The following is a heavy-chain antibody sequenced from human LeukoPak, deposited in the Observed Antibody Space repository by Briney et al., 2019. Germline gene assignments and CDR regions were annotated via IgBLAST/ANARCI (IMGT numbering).Heavy chain of an antibody. CDR3: VRPVGRNAMDV. CDR1: GYSFTNYW. Sequence: GEPLKISCKGSGYSFTNYWIGWVRQTPGKGLEWMGIINPDDSEIKYSPSLQGQVTISADKSISTAYLQWSSLKASDTAMYYCVRPVGRNAMDVWGQGTTVTVSS. CDR2: INPDDSEI. J-gene: IGHJ6*02. V-gene: IGHV5-51*01. D-gene: IGHD1-26*01.